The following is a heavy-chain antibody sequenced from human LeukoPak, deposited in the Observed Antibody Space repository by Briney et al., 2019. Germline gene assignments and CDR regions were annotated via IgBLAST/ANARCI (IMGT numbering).Heavy chain of an antibody. CDR3: ARHVLGVKSGHSDFWSGSYNTHRTSNSWFDP. J-gene: IGHJ5*02. D-gene: IGHD3-3*01. CDR1: GGSILSSSFY. CDR2: VYYSGTT. Sequence: SETLSLTSIVSGGSILSSSFYWGWIRQPPGKALEWIGNVYYSGTTFYNPSLKSRVTMSVDSSKNQFSLKLSSVTAADTAVYYCARHVLGVKSGHSDFWSGSYNTHRTSNSWFDPWGQGTLVTVPS. V-gene: IGHV4-39*01.